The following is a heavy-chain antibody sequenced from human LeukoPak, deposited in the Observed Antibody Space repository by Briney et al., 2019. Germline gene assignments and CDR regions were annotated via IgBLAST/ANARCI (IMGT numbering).Heavy chain of an antibody. Sequence: PGGSLRLSCAASGFTFSSYAMSWVRQAPGKGLEWVSAISGSGGSTYYADSVKGRFTNSRDNSKNTLYLQMNSLRAEDTAVYYCAKGDSSGWYRNLKHWGQGTLVTVSS. J-gene: IGHJ1*01. CDR3: AKGDSSGWYRNLKH. D-gene: IGHD6-19*01. CDR1: GFTFSSYA. CDR2: ISGSGGST. V-gene: IGHV3-23*01.